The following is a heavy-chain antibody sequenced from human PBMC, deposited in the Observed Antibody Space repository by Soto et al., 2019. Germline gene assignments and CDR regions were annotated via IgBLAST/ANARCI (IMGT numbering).Heavy chain of an antibody. CDR2: ISSRSSTI. D-gene: IGHD2-8*01. J-gene: IGHJ4*02. CDR3: ASGTNGACFVY. CDR1: GFTFSDYY. V-gene: IGHV3-11*01. Sequence: QVQLVESGGGLVKPGGSLRLSCAASGFTFSDYYMSWIRQAPGQGLEWVSYISSRSSTIFYADSVKGRFTISRDNGKNSLYLQMNSLRAEDTAVYYCASGTNGACFVYWGQGILVTVSS.